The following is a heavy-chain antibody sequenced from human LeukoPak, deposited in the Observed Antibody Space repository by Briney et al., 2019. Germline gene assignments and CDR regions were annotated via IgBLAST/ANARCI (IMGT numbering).Heavy chain of an antibody. CDR3: AKGGYCSSTSCYGYFDS. CDR1: GFTFSSDA. J-gene: IGHJ4*02. Sequence: GGSLRLSCAASGFTFSSDAMSWVRQAPGKGLEWVSAISISGGSTYYADSVKGRFTISRDNSENTVYLQMNSLRVEDTAVYYCAKGGYCSSTSCYGYFDSWGQGPLVTVSS. D-gene: IGHD2-2*01. V-gene: IGHV3-23*01. CDR2: ISISGGST.